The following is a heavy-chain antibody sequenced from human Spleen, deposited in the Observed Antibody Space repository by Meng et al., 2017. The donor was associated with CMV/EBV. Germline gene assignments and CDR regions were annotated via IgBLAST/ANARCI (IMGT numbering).Heavy chain of an antibody. V-gene: IGHV3-21*01. CDR1: GFTFSSYS. D-gene: IGHD3-22*01. CDR3: ARAFAYDSSDFEY. CDR2: ISSSSSYI. Sequence: GESLKISCAASGFTFSSYSMNWVRQAPGKGLEWVSAISSSSSYIYYADSVKGRFTISRDNAKNSLYVQMNSLRAEDTAVYYCARAFAYDSSDFEYWGQGTLVTVSS. J-gene: IGHJ4*02.